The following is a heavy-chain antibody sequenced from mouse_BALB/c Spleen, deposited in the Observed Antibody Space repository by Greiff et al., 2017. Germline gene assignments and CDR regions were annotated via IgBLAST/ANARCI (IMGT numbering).Heavy chain of an antibody. J-gene: IGHJ3*01. Sequence: QVQLKESGPELVRPGVSVKISCTGSSYTFTDYAMHWVKQSPAKSLEWIGVISTYYGNTNYNQKFKGKATMTVDKSSSTAYMELARLTSEDSAVYYCARSVYYDYDWLAYWGQGTLVTVSA. CDR2: ISTYYGNT. D-gene: IGHD2-4*01. CDR1: SYTFTDYA. V-gene: IGHV1S137*01. CDR3: ARSVYYDYDWLAY.